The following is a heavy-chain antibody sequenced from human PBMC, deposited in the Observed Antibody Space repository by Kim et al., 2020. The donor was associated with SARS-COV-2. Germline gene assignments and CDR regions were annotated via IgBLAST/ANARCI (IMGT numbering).Heavy chain of an antibody. V-gene: IGHV3-23*01. J-gene: IGHJ4*02. D-gene: IGHD3-16*01. CDR2: ISDSGFNT. Sequence: GGSLRLSCVASGFTFSSYAMSWVRQAPGKGLEWVSSISDSGFNTFYADSVKGRFTVSRDNSKNTLYLQMNSLRAEDTAIYYCAKDLNGDVWWGQGTLVTVSS. CDR1: GFTFSSYA. CDR3: AKDLNGDVW.